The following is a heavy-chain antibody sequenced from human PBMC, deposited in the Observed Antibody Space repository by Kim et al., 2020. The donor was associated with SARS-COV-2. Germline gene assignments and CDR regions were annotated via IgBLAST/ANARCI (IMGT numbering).Heavy chain of an antibody. Sequence: SVKVSCKASGGTFSSYAISWVRQAPGQGLEWMGGIIPIFGTANYAQKFQGRVTITADESTSTAYMELSSLRSEDTAVYYCARPPSDGSGYYHPYYGMDVWGQGTTVTVSS. J-gene: IGHJ6*02. D-gene: IGHD3-22*01. CDR1: GGTFSSYA. V-gene: IGHV1-69*13. CDR2: IIPIFGTA. CDR3: ARPPSDGSGYYHPYYGMDV.